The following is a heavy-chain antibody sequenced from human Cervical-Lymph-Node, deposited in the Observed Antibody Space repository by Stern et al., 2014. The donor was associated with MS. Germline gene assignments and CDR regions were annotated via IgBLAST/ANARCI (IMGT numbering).Heavy chain of an antibody. CDR2: IYYSGST. J-gene: IGHJ4*01. CDR3: ARERRFGGYSNTGHFDY. Sequence: QLQLQESGPGLVKPSETLSLTCTVSGDSISRYYWIWIRQSPGKGLEWIGYIYYSGSTSYNPSLQSRVRISVDPSKNQFSLKLNSVTPADTAVYYCARERRFGGYSNTGHFDYWGQGILVTVSS. D-gene: IGHD3-16*01. CDR1: GDSISRYY. V-gene: IGHV4-59*01.